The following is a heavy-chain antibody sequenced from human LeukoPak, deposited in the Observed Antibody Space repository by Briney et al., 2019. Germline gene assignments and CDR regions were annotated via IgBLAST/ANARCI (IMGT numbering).Heavy chain of an antibody. V-gene: IGHV4-59*01. CDR1: GGSISSYY. Sequence: SETLSLTCTVSGGSISSYYWSWIRQPPGKGLEWIGYIYYSGSTDYNPSLKSRVTISVDTSKNQFSLKLSSVTAADTAVYYCARDRGPPHYYDSSGYEVYYFDYWGQGTLVTVSS. CDR2: IYYSGST. D-gene: IGHD3-22*01. CDR3: ARDRGPPHYYDSSGYEVYYFDY. J-gene: IGHJ4*02.